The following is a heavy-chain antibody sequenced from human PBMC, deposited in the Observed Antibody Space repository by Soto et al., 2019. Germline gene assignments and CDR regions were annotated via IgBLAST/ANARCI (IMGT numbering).Heavy chain of an antibody. CDR3: ASNRTQVAQILLPPYHYRGLDV. CDR2: IIPTFGTR. V-gene: IGHV1-69*06. J-gene: IGHJ6*02. CDR1: GGPFSSYV. D-gene: IGHD3-3*01. Sequence: SSVQVSCTASGGPFSSYVISWVRQAPGQGLEWMGGIIPTFGTRKYAQDLQGRVTITADKSTSTAYMQLSSLRSEDTAVDYCASNRTQVAQILLPPYHYRGLDVGG.